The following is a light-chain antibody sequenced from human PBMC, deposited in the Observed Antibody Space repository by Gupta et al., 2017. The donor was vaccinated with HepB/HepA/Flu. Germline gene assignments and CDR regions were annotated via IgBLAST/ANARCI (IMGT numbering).Light chain of an antibody. J-gene: IGKJ4*02. CDR2: DTS. Sequence: VLTQSPATLSVYPEERATLSCRASQSVTNNYVAGYQQQPGKAPRRLINDTSTKATGRPAWGRSGGSGPEGFSTTSSMQSEEGSSDYCRRYGYGSRTFGEGTKVEIK. V-gene: IGKV3-15*01. CDR3: RRYGYGSRT. CDR1: QSVTNN.